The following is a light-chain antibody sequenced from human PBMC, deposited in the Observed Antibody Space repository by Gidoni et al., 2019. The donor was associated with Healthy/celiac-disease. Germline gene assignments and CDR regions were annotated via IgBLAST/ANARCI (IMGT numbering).Light chain of an antibody. CDR1: SSDVGGYIY. J-gene: IGLJ1*01. CDR2: EVS. Sequence: QYDLTQPASVSGSPGQSITIPCTGTSSDVGGYIYVSWYQQHPGKAPKLMIYEVSNRPSGVSNRFSCSKSGNMASLTISGLQAEDEADYYCSSYTSSSSYVFGTGTKVTVL. CDR3: SSYTSSSSYV. V-gene: IGLV2-14*01.